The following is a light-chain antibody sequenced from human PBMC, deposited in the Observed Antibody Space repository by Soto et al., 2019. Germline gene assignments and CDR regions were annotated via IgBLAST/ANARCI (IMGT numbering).Light chain of an antibody. CDR1: QSVGTS. J-gene: IGKJ1*01. Sequence: EIHLTQSPATLSVSPGEGATLSCRASQSVGTSLAWYQQRPGQPPRLLIHGISTRATGTPVRFSGGGSGTEFTLNISSLQSDDFAVYYCQQYYLWPPWTFGQGTTVELK. CDR2: GIS. CDR3: QQYYLWPPWT. V-gene: IGKV3-15*01.